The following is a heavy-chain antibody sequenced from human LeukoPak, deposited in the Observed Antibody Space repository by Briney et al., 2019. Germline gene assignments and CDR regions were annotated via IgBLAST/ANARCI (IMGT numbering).Heavy chain of an antibody. CDR1: GGSFSGYY. CDR3: ARATTRAMVRGHTPARFDP. V-gene: IGHV4-34*01. CDR2: INHSGST. Sequence: SETLSLTCAVYGGSFSGYYWSWIRQPPGKGLEWIGEINHSGSTNYNPSLKSRVTISVDTSKNQFSLKLSSVTAADTAVYYCARATTRAMVRGHTPARFDPWGQGTLVTVSS. D-gene: IGHD3-10*01. J-gene: IGHJ5*02.